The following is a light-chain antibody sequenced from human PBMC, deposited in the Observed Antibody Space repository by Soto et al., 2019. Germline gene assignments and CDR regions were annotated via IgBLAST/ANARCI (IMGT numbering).Light chain of an antibody. CDR3: QQFGLYPLT. Sequence: TVSTQSPRTLSLSPGERATLSCSASQTVRNNYLAWYQQKPGQAPRLLIYDASSRATGIPDRFSGGGSGTDFTLTISRLEPEDFAVYYCQQFGLYPLTLGGGTKV. J-gene: IGKJ4*01. CDR2: DAS. V-gene: IGKV3-20*01. CDR1: QTVRNNY.